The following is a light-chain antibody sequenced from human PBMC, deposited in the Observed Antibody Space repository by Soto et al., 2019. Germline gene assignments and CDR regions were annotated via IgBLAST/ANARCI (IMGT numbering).Light chain of an antibody. CDR2: EVT. CDR3: SSYTNSDSWV. V-gene: IGLV2-14*01. J-gene: IGLJ3*02. CDR1: SSDVGGYNY. Sequence: QSVLTQPASVSGSPGQSITISCTGTSSDVGGYNYVSWYQQQPGQVPKLTIYEVTNRPSGVSSRFSGSKSGNTPSLTISGLQAEDEADYYCSSYTNSDSWVFGGGTKLTVL.